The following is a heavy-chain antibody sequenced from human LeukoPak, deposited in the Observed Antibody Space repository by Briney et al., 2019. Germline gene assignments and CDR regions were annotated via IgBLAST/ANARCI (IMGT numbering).Heavy chain of an antibody. CDR2: ISAYNGNT. CDR3: ARARVGAKFDFDY. D-gene: IGHD1-26*01. Sequence: ASVKVSCKASGYTFTSYGISWVRQAPGQGLEWMGWISAYNGNTNYAQKLQGRVTMTTDTSTSTVYMELRSLRSDDTAVYYCARARVGAKFDFDYWGQGTLVTVSS. J-gene: IGHJ4*02. V-gene: IGHV1-18*01. CDR1: GYTFTSYG.